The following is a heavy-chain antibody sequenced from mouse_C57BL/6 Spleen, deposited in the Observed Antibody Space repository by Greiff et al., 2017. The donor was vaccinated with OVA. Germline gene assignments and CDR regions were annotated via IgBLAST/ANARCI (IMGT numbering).Heavy chain of an antibody. Sequence: VQLQQPGAELVKPGASVKLSCKASGYTFTSYWMHWVKQRPGQGLEWIGMIHPNSGSTNYNEKFKSKATLTVDKSSSTAYMQLSSLTSEDSAVYYCAREEELGPLAWFAYWGQGTLVTVSA. CDR3: AREEELGPLAWFAY. J-gene: IGHJ3*01. CDR2: IHPNSGST. V-gene: IGHV1-64*01. CDR1: GYTFTSYW. D-gene: IGHD4-1*01.